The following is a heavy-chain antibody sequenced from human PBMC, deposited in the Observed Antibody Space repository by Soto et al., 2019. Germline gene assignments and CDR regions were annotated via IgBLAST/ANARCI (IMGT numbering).Heavy chain of an antibody. D-gene: IGHD6-13*01. CDR3: ASRHSRPYFDY. J-gene: IGHJ4*02. CDR1: GGSISSGDYY. V-gene: IGHV4-30-4*01. CDR2: IYYSGST. Sequence: QVQLQESGPGLVKPSQTLSLTCTVSGGSISSGDYYWSWIRQPPGKGLEWIGSIYYSGSTYYNPSRKIRVTISIETSKNQFSLKLKSVTAADTAVYYCASRHSRPYFDYWGQGTLVTVSS.